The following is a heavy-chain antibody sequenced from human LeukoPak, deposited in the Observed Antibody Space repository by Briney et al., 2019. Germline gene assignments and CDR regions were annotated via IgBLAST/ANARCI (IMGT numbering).Heavy chain of an antibody. CDR1: GGSISSGGYY. D-gene: IGHD6-6*01. CDR3: AVGGEYSSFETFDY. J-gene: IGHJ4*02. V-gene: IGHV4-61*08. Sequence: SQTLFLTCTVSGGSISSGGYYWSWIRQPPGKGLEWIGYIYYSGSTYYNPSLKSRVTISVDTSKNQFSLKLSSVTAADTAVYYCAVGGEYSSFETFDYWGQGTLVTVSS. CDR2: IYYSGST.